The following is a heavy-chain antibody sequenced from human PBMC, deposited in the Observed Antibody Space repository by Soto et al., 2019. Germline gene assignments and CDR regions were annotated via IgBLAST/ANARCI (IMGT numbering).Heavy chain of an antibody. J-gene: IGHJ6*02. Sequence: ASVKVSCKAAGDTFTGRHMHWVRQAPGQGLEWMGWINPNSGGTNYAQKSQGWVTMTRDTSISTAYMELSSLRSDDTAVYYCARARDTLYSSSLNGMGVCGQGTTVTVYS. D-gene: IGHD6-13*01. V-gene: IGHV1-2*04. CDR2: INPNSGGT. CDR3: ARARDTLYSSSLNGMGV. CDR1: GDTFTGRH.